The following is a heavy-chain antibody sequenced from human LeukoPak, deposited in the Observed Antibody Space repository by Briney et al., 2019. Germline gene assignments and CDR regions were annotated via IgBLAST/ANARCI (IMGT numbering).Heavy chain of an antibody. CDR2: INTSNDLR. CDR1: GFAFSDYA. D-gene: IGHD2-21*02. Sequence: PGRSLRLSCAASGFAFSDYAMSWVRQAPGKGLKWVSAINTSNDLRFYADSVKGRFTISRDNSKNTLYLQMKSLRAEDTAVYYCARTDETAPAEDFQHWGQGTLVTVSS. V-gene: IGHV3-23*01. J-gene: IGHJ1*01. CDR3: ARTDETAPAEDFQH.